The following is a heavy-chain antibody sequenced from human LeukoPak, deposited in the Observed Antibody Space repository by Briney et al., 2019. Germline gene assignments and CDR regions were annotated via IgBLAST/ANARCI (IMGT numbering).Heavy chain of an antibody. D-gene: IGHD3-10*01. Sequence: AGGSLRLSCAASGFSVSSHYMTWVRQAPGKGLEWVSVIHSGGRAYYADSVKGRFTTSRDNSKNTLDLQMNSLSVEDTAVYYCVGVETITMVRGASGDVWGKGTTVTVSS. CDR3: VGVETITMVRGASGDV. CDR2: IHSGGRA. CDR1: GFSVSSHY. V-gene: IGHV3-66*02. J-gene: IGHJ6*04.